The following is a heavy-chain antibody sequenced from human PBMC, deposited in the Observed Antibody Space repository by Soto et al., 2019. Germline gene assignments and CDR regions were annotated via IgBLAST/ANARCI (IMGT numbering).Heavy chain of an antibody. CDR1: VCTFRIYC. CDR2: ISYDGSNK. CDR3: AKYQIQGDCSGGRCYQNEY. Sequence: LRRSXASSVCTFRIYCSHWFLHSRFKWLEWVAVISYDGSNKYYADSVKGRFTISRDNSKNTLYLQMNSLRAEDTAVYYCAKYQIQGDCSGGRCYQNEYWGQGTLVTVYS. V-gene: IGHV3-30*18. J-gene: IGHJ4*02. D-gene: IGHD2-15*01.